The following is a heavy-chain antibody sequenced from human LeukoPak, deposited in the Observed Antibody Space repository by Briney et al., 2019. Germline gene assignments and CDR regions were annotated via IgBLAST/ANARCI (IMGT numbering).Heavy chain of an antibody. D-gene: IGHD2-15*01. CDR3: ARQHCSGGSCYEVDY. CDR1: GGSVSSGSYY. Sequence: SETLSLTCTVSGGSVSSGSYYWSWIRQPPGKGLEWIGYIYYSGSTNYNPSLKSRVTISVDTSKNQFSLKLSPVTAADTAVYYCARQHCSGGSCYEVDYWGQGTLVTVSS. V-gene: IGHV4-61*01. J-gene: IGHJ4*02. CDR2: IYYSGST.